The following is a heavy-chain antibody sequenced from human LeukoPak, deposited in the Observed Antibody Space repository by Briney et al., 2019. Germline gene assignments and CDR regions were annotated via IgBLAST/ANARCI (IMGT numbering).Heavy chain of an antibody. CDR2: QNEDGSEK. CDR3: ATYRYCTNGVCYRFDY. D-gene: IGHD2-8*01. CDR1: GFTFTNYF. V-gene: IGHV3-7*01. Sequence: GGSLRLSCAASGFTFTNYFMTWVRQAPGGGPEGVANQNEDGSEKNYVGSVKGRFTISRDNAKNSLYLQMNSLRAEDTAVYYCATYRYCTNGVCYRFDYWGQGTLVTVSS. J-gene: IGHJ4*02.